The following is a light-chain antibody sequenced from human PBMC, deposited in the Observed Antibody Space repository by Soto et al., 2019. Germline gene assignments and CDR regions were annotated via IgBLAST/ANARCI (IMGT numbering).Light chain of an antibody. Sequence: EIVLTQSPGTLSLSSGERATLSCRASQSVSSNYLVWYQQKPGQAPRLLIYGASSRATDIPDRFSGSGSGTDFTLSISRLEPEDSAVYYCQPYGSSPLTFGGGPILDI. CDR2: GAS. V-gene: IGKV3-20*01. CDR3: QPYGSSPLT. J-gene: IGKJ4*01. CDR1: QSVSSNY.